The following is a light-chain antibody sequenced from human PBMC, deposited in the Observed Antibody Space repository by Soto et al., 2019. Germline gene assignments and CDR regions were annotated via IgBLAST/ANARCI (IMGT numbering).Light chain of an antibody. CDR3: QHLNSSFT. Sequence: DIQLTQSPSFLSASVGDRVTITCRASPGISSYLDWYQQKPGKAPKLLIYAASTLQSGVPSRFSGSGSGTEFTLTISSPQPEDFANYYCQHLNSSFTFGPGTKVDIK. J-gene: IGKJ3*01. V-gene: IGKV1-9*01. CDR1: PGISSY. CDR2: AAS.